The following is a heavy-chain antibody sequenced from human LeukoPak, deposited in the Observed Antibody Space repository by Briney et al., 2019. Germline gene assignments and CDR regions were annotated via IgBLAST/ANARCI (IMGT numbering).Heavy chain of an antibody. CDR1: GFTFSSYA. Sequence: GGSLRLSCAASGFTFSSYAMHWVRQAPGKGLEWVAVISFDGSNKHYADSVKGRFTISRDKSKNTLYLQMNSLRAEDTAVYYCARLSGGDWGSWFDPWGQGTLVTVSS. J-gene: IGHJ5*02. D-gene: IGHD2-21*02. CDR2: ISFDGSNK. CDR3: ARLSGGDWGSWFDP. V-gene: IGHV3-30-3*01.